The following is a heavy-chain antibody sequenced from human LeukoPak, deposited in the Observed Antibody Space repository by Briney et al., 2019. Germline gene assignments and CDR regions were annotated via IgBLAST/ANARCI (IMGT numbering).Heavy chain of an antibody. V-gene: IGHV4-61*02. CDR2: IYTSGST. D-gene: IGHD4-23*01. CDR3: AKSVYGGNPLDI. CDR1: GGSISSGSYY. Sequence: SETLSLTCTVSGGSISSGSYYWGWIRQRAGKGLEWIGRIYTSGSTNYNPSLKSRVTISVDTSKNQFSLKLSSVTAADTAVYYCAKSVYGGNPLDIWGQGTMVTVSS. J-gene: IGHJ3*02.